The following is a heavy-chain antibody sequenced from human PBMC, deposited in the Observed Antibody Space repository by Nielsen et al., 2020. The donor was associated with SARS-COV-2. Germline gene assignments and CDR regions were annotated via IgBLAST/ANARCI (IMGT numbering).Heavy chain of an antibody. D-gene: IGHD3-22*01. CDR1: GGSISSSSYY. CDR2: IYYSGST. CDR3: ARQFKMVIPDLFDY. J-gene: IGHJ4*02. Sequence: SETLSLTCTVSGGSISSSSYYWGWIRQPPGKGLEWIGSIYYSGSTYYNPSLKSRVTISVDTSKNQFSLKLSSVTAADTAVYYCARQFKMVIPDLFDYWGQGTLVTVSS. V-gene: IGHV4-39*01.